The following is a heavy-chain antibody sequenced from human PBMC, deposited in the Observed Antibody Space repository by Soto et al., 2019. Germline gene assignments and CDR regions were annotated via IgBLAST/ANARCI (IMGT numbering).Heavy chain of an antibody. CDR3: ASSAAYYGMDV. J-gene: IGHJ6*02. V-gene: IGHV3-74*01. D-gene: IGHD6-25*01. CDR1: GFTFSNYW. CDR2: INNDGSST. Sequence: EVQLVESGGGLVQPGGSLRLSCAASGFTFSNYWMHWVRQAPGKGLVWVSRINNDGSSTGYADSMKGRFTISRDNAKNTLYLQMNSLRAADTAVYYCASSAAYYGMDVWGQGTTVTVSS.